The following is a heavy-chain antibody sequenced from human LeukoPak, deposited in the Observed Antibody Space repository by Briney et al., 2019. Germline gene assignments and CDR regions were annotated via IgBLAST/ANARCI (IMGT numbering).Heavy chain of an antibody. CDR2: IYYSGST. J-gene: IGHJ5*02. Sequence: SETLSLTCTVSGGSISSGVYYWSWIRQHPGKGLEWIGYIYYSGSTYYNPSLKSRVTISVDTSKNQFSLKLSSVTAADTVVYYCARAARDVISCWFDPWGQGTLVTVSS. CDR3: ARAARDVISCWFDP. CDR1: GGSISSGVYY. V-gene: IGHV4-31*03. D-gene: IGHD6-6*01.